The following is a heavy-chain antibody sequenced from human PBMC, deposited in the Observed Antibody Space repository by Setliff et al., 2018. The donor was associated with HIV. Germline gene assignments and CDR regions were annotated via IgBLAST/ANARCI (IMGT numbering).Heavy chain of an antibody. J-gene: IGHJ4*01. D-gene: IGHD3-22*01. V-gene: IGHV7-4-1*02. CDR2: IDTNTGKP. Sequence: ASVKVSCKASGYSLNKYGMNWVRQAPGQGLEWMGWIDTNTGKPTYVQGTTGRFVFSLDTSVNATYLQITALKTEDTAVYYCARAGAYYYDGSGYKIFTHFDSWG. CDR3: ARAGAYYYDGSGYKIFTHFDS. CDR1: GYSLNKYG.